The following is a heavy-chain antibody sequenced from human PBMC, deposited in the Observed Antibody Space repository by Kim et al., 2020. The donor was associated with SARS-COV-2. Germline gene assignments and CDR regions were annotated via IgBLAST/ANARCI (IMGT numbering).Heavy chain of an antibody. J-gene: IGHJ4*02. CDR3: ANHRDAYDSRDY. CDR1: GFTFSSYA. CDR2: ISGSGSTT. V-gene: IGHV3-23*01. Sequence: GGSLRLSCAASGFTFSSYAMSWVRQAPGGGLEWVSTISGSGSTTYYSDSVKGRFTISRDNSKSTLYLQMNSLGVEDTAVYYCANHRDAYDSRDYWGQGTLVTVSS. D-gene: IGHD5-12*01.